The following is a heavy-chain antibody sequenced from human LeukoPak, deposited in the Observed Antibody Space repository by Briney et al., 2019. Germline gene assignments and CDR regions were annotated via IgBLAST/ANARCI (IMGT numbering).Heavy chain of an antibody. CDR3: ASGQWLVRFDY. CDR2: IYYSGST. Sequence: SETLSLTCTVSGGSMSPYHWGWIRQPPGKGLEWIGYIYYSGSTNYNPSLKSRVTISVDTSKNQFSLKLSSVTAADTAVYHCASGQWLVRFDYWGQGTLVTVSS. J-gene: IGHJ4*02. D-gene: IGHD6-19*01. V-gene: IGHV4-59*01. CDR1: GGSMSPYH.